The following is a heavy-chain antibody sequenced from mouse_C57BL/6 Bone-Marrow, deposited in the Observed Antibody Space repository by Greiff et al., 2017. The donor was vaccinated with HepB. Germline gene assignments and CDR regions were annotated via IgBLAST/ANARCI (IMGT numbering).Heavy chain of an antibody. CDR3: ARRGYYGSSYVDWYFDV. CDR2: INPNNGGT. V-gene: IGHV1-18*01. D-gene: IGHD1-1*01. J-gene: IGHJ1*03. CDR1: GYTFTDYN. Sequence: VQLKQSGPELVKPGASVKIPCKASGYTFTDYNMDWVKQSHGKSLEWIGDINPNNGGTIYNQKFKGKATLTVDKSSSTAYMELRSLTSEDTAVYYCARRGYYGSSYVDWYFDVWGTGTTVTVSS.